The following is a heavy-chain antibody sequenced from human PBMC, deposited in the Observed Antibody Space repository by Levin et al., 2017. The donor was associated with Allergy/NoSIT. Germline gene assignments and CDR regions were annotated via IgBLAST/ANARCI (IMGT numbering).Heavy chain of an antibody. D-gene: IGHD3-3*01. CDR2: IYYSGST. J-gene: IGHJ4*02. Sequence: HSQTLSLTCTVSGGSISSYYWSWIRQPPGKGLEWIGYIYYSGSTNYNPSLKSRVTISVDTSKNQFSLKLSSVTAADTAVYYCARAGHYEPYKFDYWGQGTLVTVSS. CDR1: GGSISSYY. CDR3: ARAGHYEPYKFDY. V-gene: IGHV4-59*01.